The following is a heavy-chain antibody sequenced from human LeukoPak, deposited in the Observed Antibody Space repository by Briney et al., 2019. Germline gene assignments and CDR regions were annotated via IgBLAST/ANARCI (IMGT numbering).Heavy chain of an antibody. Sequence: GGSLRLSCAASGFTFSSYGMHWVRQAPGKGLEWVAFIRYDGSNKYYADSVKGRFTISRDNSKNTLYLQMNSLRAEDTAVYYCAKDGAYGSGGYYFLFQKHNWFDPWGQGTLVTVSS. CDR3: AKDGAYGSGGYYFLFQKHNWFDP. CDR2: IRYDGSNK. D-gene: IGHD3-10*01. V-gene: IGHV3-30*02. J-gene: IGHJ5*02. CDR1: GFTFSSYG.